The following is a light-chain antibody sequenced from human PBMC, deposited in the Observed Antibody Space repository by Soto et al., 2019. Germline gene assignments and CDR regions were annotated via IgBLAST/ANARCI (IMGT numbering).Light chain of an antibody. CDR1: QSISSW. CDR2: DAS. J-gene: IGKJ1*01. CDR3: QQSYSTLWT. V-gene: IGKV1-5*01. Sequence: DIQMTQSPSTLSASVGDRVTITCRASQSISSWLAWYQQKPGKAPKLLIYDASSLESGVPSRFSGSGSGTEFTLTISSLQPEDSATYYCQQSYSTLWTFGQGTKVDIK.